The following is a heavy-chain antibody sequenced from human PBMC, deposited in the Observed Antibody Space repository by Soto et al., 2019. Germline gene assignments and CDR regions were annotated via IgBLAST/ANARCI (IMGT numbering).Heavy chain of an antibody. V-gene: IGHV1-18*01. J-gene: IGHJ1*01. Sequence: QVQLVQSGAEVKKPGASVKVSCKASGYTFTSYGISWVRQAPGQGLEWMGWISAYNGNTNYAQKLQGRVTMTTDTSTIKAYMELRSLRSDDTAVYYCATTLQTTVTTIEYFQHWGQGTLVTVSS. CDR1: GYTFTSYG. CDR2: ISAYNGNT. D-gene: IGHD4-17*01. CDR3: ATTLQTTVTTIEYFQH.